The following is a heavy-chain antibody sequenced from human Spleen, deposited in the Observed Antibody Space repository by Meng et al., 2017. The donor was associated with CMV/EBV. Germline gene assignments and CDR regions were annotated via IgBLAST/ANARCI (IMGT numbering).Heavy chain of an antibody. D-gene: IGHD3-10*01. CDR3: AKEGSRAH. CDR1: GFTFSSYW. Sequence: GESLKISCAASGFTFSSYWMSWVRQAPGKGLEWVANIKQDGSEKYYVDSVKGRFTISRDNAKNSLYLQMNSLRAEDTAVYYCAKEGSRAHWGQGTLVTVSS. CDR2: IKQDGSEK. J-gene: IGHJ4*02. V-gene: IGHV3-7*01.